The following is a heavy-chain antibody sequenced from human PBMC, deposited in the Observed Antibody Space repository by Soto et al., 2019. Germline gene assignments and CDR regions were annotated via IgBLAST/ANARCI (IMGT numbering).Heavy chain of an antibody. CDR3: ARGPSSLTRFDY. V-gene: IGHV3-30-3*01. J-gene: IGHJ4*02. CDR1: GFTFSSYA. Sequence: PVGSLRLSCAASGFTFSSYAMHWVRQAPGKGLEWVAAISYDGSNKYYADTVKGRFTISRDNSKNTLSLQMNSLRAEDTAVYYCARGPSSLTRFDYWGQGILVTVS. D-gene: IGHD2-2*01. CDR2: ISYDGSNK.